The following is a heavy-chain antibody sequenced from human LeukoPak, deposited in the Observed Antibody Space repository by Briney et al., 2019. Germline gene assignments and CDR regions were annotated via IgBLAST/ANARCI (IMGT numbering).Heavy chain of an antibody. D-gene: IGHD3-10*01. CDR3: AKATYGSGSYPLDY. CDR1: GFTFSSYA. J-gene: IGHJ4*02. V-gene: IGHV3-23*01. Sequence: GGSLRISCAASGFTFSSYAMSWVRQAPGKGLEWVTAISGSGGSTYYADSVKGRFTISRDNSKNTLYLQMNSLRAEDTAVYYCAKATYGSGSYPLDYWGQGTLVTVSS. CDR2: ISGSGGST.